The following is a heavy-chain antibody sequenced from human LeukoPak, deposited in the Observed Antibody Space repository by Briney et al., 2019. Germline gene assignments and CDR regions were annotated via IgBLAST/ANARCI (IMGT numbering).Heavy chain of an antibody. CDR3: ARDRPYDSSGYFYVFDY. V-gene: IGHV4-4*07. J-gene: IGHJ4*02. CDR1: GDSINSYY. D-gene: IGHD3-22*01. Sequence: SETLSLTCTVSGDSINSYYWSWIRQPAGKGLEWIGRIYTSGSTNYNPSLKSRVTMSVDTSNNQFSLNLNSLTAADTSVYYCARDRPYDSSGYFYVFDYWGQGTLVTVSS. CDR2: IYTSGST.